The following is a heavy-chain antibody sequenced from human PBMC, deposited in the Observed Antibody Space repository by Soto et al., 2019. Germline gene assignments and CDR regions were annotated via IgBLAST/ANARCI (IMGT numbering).Heavy chain of an antibody. CDR2: IIPIFGTA. D-gene: IGHD2-2*01. V-gene: IGHV1-69*01. J-gene: IGHJ6*02. Sequence: QVQLVQSGAEVKKPGSSVKVSCKASGGTFSSYAISWVRQAPGQGLEWMGGIIPIFGTANYAQKFKGRVTITADESTSTAYMELSSLRSEDTAVYYCATPQGGYCSSTSCYNYYYYGMDVWGQGTTVTVSS. CDR3: ATPQGGYCSSTSCYNYYYYGMDV. CDR1: GGTFSSYA.